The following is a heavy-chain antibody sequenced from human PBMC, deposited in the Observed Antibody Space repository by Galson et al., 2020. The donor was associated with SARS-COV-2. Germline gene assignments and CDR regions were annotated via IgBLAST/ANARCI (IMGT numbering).Heavy chain of an antibody. Sequence: SETLSLTCTVSGGSIRSSNYYWGWIRQPPGKGLEWIGSVLNSGTTHYSPSLQSRVTISVDTSKNQFSLNLNSVTAADTAMYYCARDATNSGWYNWFDPWGQGTLVTVSS. CDR3: ARDATNSGWYNWFDP. V-gene: IGHV4-39*07. D-gene: IGHD6-19*01. CDR1: GGSIRSSNYY. J-gene: IGHJ5*02. CDR2: VLNSGTT.